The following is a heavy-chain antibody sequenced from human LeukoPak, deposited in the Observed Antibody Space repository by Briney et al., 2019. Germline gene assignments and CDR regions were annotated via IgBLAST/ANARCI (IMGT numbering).Heavy chain of an antibody. Sequence: SETLSLTCTVSGGSIRSYYWSWIRQPPGKGLEWIGYIYYSGSTNYNPSLKSRVTISVDTSKNQFSLKLSSVTAADTAVYYCARHSSGWYYFDYWGQGTLVTVSS. J-gene: IGHJ4*02. V-gene: IGHV4-59*01. D-gene: IGHD6-19*01. CDR2: IYYSGST. CDR3: ARHSSGWYYFDY. CDR1: GGSIRSYY.